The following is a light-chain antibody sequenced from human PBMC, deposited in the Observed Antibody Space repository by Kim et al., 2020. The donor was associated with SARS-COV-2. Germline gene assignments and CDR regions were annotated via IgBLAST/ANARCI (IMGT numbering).Light chain of an antibody. V-gene: IGLV3-19*01. CDR3: NSRDSSGNHLV. Sequence: FVQTVRITCQGDSLSSFYASWYQQMPGQAPLLVIYGNNTRPSGIPDRFSGSSTGNTASMTITGAQAEDEADYYCNSRDSSGNHLVFGGGTKLTVL. J-gene: IGLJ3*02. CDR2: GNN. CDR1: SLSSFY.